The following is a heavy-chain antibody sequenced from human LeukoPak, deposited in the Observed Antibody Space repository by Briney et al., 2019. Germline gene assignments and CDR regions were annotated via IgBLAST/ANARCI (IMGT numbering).Heavy chain of an antibody. CDR2: IVVGSGNT. CDR3: AAEAAYYYDSRDAFDV. Sequence: SVKVSCKASGFTFTSSAVQWVRQARGQRLEWIGWIVVGSGNTNYAQKFQERVTITRDMSTSLIYMELSSLRSEDTAVYYCAAEAAYYYDSRDAFDVWGQGTMVTVSS. V-gene: IGHV1-58*01. D-gene: IGHD3-22*01. J-gene: IGHJ3*01. CDR1: GFTFTSSA.